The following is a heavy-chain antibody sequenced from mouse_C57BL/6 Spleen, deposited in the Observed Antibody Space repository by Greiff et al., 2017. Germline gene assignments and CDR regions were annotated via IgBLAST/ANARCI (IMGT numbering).Heavy chain of an antibody. V-gene: IGHV7-1*01. CDR2: SRNKANDYTT. D-gene: IGHD1-1*01. CDR1: GFTFSDFY. Sequence: EVKLMESGGGLVQSGRSLRLSCATSGFTFSDFYMEWVRQAPGKGLEWIAASRNKANDYTTEYSASVKGRFIVSRDTPQSILYLQMNALRAEDTAIYYCARDDYGSRGYFDVWGTGTTVTVSS. CDR3: ARDDYGSRGYFDV. J-gene: IGHJ1*03.